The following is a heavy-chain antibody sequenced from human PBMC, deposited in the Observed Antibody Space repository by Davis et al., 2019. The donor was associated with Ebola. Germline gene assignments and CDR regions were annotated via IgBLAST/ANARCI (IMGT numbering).Heavy chain of an antibody. CDR3: SRRVVADDH. CDR1: GFTFSGLE. Sequence: GESLKISCAASGFTFSGLEMNWVRQAPGKGLEWISYISSSGTFIYYADSVRGRFTISRDNSRNSMYLQMNSLRVEETAVYYCSRRVVADDHWGQGTLVTVSS. V-gene: IGHV3-48*03. D-gene: IGHD2-15*01. J-gene: IGHJ4*02. CDR2: ISSSGTFI.